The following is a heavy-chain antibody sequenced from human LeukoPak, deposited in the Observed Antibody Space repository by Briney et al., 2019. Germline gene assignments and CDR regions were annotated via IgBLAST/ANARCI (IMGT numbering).Heavy chain of an antibody. Sequence: SVKVSCNASGGTFTSYAISWVRQSPGQGLEWMGRIIPILGIANYAQKFQGRVTITADKSTSTAYMELSSLRSEDTAVYYCARGNWNDGYYFDYWGQGTLVTVSS. D-gene: IGHD1-20*01. CDR1: GGTFTSYA. V-gene: IGHV1-69*04. CDR3: ARGNWNDGYYFDY. J-gene: IGHJ4*02. CDR2: IIPILGIA.